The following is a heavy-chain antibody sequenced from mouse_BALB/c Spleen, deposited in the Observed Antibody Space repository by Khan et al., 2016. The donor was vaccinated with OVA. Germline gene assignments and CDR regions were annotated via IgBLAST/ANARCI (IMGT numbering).Heavy chain of an antibody. CDR1: GFTFSTYG. V-gene: IGHV5-6*01. D-gene: IGHD1-1*01. Sequence: VQLKQSGGDLVKPGGSLKLSCAASGFTFSTYGMSWVRQTPDQRLEWVAAINSAGSYTYYPDSVKGRFTISRDNAKNTPYLQMSSLKSEDTAMYSCTRLAYYYNSEGFAYWGQGTLVTVSA. CDR3: TRLAYYYNSEGFAY. CDR2: INSAGSYT. J-gene: IGHJ3*01.